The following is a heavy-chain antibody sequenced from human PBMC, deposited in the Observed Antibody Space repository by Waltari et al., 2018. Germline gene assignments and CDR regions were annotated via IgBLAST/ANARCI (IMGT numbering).Heavy chain of an antibody. V-gene: IGHV4-59*01. CDR1: GGSISSYF. Sequence: ESGPGLVKPSETLSLTCTVSGGSISSYFWNWVRPPPGKGLEWIGYIYYTGRTNYNPSLKSRVTISVDTSKNQFSLKLNSVNAADTAVYYCAREYGGVPSGYFDNWGQGTLVAVSS. J-gene: IGHJ4*02. D-gene: IGHD2-8*02. CDR3: AREYGGVPSGYFDN. CDR2: IYYTGRT.